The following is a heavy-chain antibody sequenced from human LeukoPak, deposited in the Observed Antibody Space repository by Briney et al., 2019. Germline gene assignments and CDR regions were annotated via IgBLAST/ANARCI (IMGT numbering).Heavy chain of an antibody. D-gene: IGHD2-2*01. J-gene: IGHJ4*02. V-gene: IGHV3-72*01. CDR3: ARDRLYCSSTSCYFDS. Sequence: GGSLRLSCAASGFTISSHSMNWVRQAPGKGLEWVGRIRNKPNSYTTQYAASVKGRFTISRDDSKNSLYLQMNSLKTEDTAVYYCARDRLYCSSTSCYFDSWGQGTLVTVSS. CDR2: IRNKPNSYTT. CDR1: GFTISSHS.